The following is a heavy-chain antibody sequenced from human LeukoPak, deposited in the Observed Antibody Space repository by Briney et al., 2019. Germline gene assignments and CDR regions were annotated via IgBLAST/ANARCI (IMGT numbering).Heavy chain of an antibody. CDR2: IYYSGST. J-gene: IGHJ4*02. CDR3: ARHGTYYYDSSGYYHFDY. V-gene: IGHV4-59*08. CDR1: GGSISSYY. D-gene: IGHD3-22*01. Sequence: PSETLPPTCTVSGGSISSYYWSWIRQPPGKGLEWIGYIYYSGSTNYNPSLKSRVTISVDTSKNQFSLKLSSVTAADTAVYYCARHGTYYYDSSGYYHFDYWGQGTLVTVSS.